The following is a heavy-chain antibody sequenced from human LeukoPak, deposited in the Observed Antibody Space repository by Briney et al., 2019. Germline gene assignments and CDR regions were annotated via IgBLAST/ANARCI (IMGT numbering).Heavy chain of an antibody. J-gene: IGHJ6*02. D-gene: IGHD2-2*01. Sequence: ASVKVSCTASGGTFSSYAISWVRQAPGQGLEWMGRIIPIFGIANYAQKFQGRVTITADKSTSTAYMELSSLRSEDTAVYYCARVACSSTSCYGPNYGMDVWGQGTTVTVSS. V-gene: IGHV1-69*04. CDR1: GGTFSSYA. CDR2: IIPIFGIA. CDR3: ARVACSSTSCYGPNYGMDV.